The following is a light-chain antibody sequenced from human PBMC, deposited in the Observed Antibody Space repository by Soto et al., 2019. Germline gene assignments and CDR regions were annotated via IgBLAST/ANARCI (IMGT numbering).Light chain of an antibody. CDR3: CLSPGSLTWL. CDR2: VTSDGSH. V-gene: IGLV4-69*01. J-gene: IGLJ3*02. Sequence: QTVVTQSPSASASPGASVKLTCTLSSGHSDYAIAWHQQQPEKGPRYLMKVTSDGSHTKGDGIPDRFSGSSSGADRYLTISSLRSDDEAEYYCCLSPGSLTWLFGGGTKLTVL. CDR1: SGHSDYA.